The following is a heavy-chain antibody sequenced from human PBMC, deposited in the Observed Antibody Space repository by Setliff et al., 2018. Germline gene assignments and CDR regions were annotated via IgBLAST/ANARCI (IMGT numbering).Heavy chain of an antibody. CDR1: GGSIINNNYY. J-gene: IGHJ5*01. D-gene: IGHD1-1*01. V-gene: IGHV4-39*01. Sequence: PSETLSLTCTVPGGSIINNNYYWGWIRQPPGKGLEWIGTIYYSGTTYYNPSLKSRVTISIDTSKNQFSLNLNSVTAADTAVYYCASRTTGPGGWFDFWGQGSLVTVSS. CDR2: IYYSGTT. CDR3: ASRTTGPGGWFDF.